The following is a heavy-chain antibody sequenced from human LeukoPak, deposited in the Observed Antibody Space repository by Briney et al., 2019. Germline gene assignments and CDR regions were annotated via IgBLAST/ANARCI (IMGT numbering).Heavy chain of an antibody. CDR3: ASGGWNYYDSSGLIAFDI. J-gene: IGHJ3*02. V-gene: IGHV1-8*03. D-gene: IGHD3-22*01. CDR2: MNPNSGNT. Sequence: SVKVSCKASGYTFTSYDINWVRQATGQGLEWMGWMNPNSGNTGYAQKFQGRVTITRNTSISTAYMELSTLRYEDTAMYYCASGGWNYYDSSGLIAFDIWGQGTMVTVS. CDR1: GYTFTSYD.